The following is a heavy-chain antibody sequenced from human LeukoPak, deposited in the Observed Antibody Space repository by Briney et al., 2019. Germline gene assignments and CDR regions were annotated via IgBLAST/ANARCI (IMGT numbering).Heavy chain of an antibody. J-gene: IGHJ6*02. V-gene: IGHV3-23*01. Sequence: PGGSLRLSCAASGLSFSFYAMSWVRQAPGKGLEWVSSISGGGAGTYYADSVRGRFTISRDNAKNTLYLQMNSLRAEDTAVYYCARRAYGMDVWGQGTTVTVSS. D-gene: IGHD4/OR15-4a*01. CDR1: GLSFSFYA. CDR2: ISGGGAGT. CDR3: ARRAYGMDV.